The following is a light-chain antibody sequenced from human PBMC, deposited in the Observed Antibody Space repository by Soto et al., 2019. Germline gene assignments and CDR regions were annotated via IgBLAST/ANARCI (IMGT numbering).Light chain of an antibody. J-gene: IGLJ1*01. Sequence: SVLTQPPSGSSAPGQWFTISCTGTSSNIGAGYDVHWYQQLPGTAPKLLIYTNRNRPSGVPDRFSGSKSGTSASLAITGLQAEDEADYYCQSYDSSLREVFGTGTKVTVL. V-gene: IGLV1-40*01. CDR2: TNR. CDR1: SSNIGAGYD. CDR3: QSYDSSLREV.